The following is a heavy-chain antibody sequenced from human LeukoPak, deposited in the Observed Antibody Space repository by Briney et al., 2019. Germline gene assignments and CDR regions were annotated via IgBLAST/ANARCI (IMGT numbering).Heavy chain of an antibody. J-gene: IGHJ4*02. CDR3: ARDLGMYASSPQGFDS. D-gene: IGHD2-8*01. V-gene: IGHV4-31*03. CDR1: GGSISSCGYY. Sequence: SQTLSLTCTVSGGSISSCGYYWSWIRQHPGKGLEWIGYIYYSGSTYHNPSLNSRVIISVDTSKNQFSLTLSSVPAADTAVYYCARDLGMYASSPQGFDSWGQGSLVTVYS. CDR2: IYYSGST.